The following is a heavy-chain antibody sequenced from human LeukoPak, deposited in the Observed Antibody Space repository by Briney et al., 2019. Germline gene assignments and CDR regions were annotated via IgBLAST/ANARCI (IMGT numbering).Heavy chain of an antibody. CDR3: ARDSTYYYDSGSSGPHYFDN. V-gene: IGHV3-30*01. CDR2: ISSGGTYE. Sequence: GKSLRLSCAASGFTFSNYAMHWVRQAPGKGLEWVSLISSGGTYEYYADSVKGRFTISRDNSKNTLHLQLNSLRAEDTAVYYCARDSTYYYDSGSSGPHYFDNWGQGTLVTVSS. D-gene: IGHD3-10*01. CDR1: GFTFSNYA. J-gene: IGHJ4*02.